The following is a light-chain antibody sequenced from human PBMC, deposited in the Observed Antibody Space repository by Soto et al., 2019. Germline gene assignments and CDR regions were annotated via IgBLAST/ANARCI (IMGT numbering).Light chain of an antibody. CDR2: EAS. V-gene: IGKV1-9*01. Sequence: DIQLTQSPSLLSASVGDRVTITCRASHDISTYLAWYQQKPGKAPKLMIYEASTLQSGVPSRFSGSGSGTEFNLTISGLLTEDFATYQCQQLNTLTFTFGQGTRLEIK. CDR3: QQLNTLTFT. CDR1: HDISTY. J-gene: IGKJ5*01.